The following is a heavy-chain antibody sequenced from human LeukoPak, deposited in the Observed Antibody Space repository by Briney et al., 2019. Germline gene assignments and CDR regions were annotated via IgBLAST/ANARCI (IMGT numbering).Heavy chain of an antibody. CDR3: ALYYYGSGSYSLDY. D-gene: IGHD3-10*01. CDR2: INAGYGNT. V-gene: IGHV1-3*01. J-gene: IGHJ4*02. Sequence: ASVKVSCKASGYTFTSYAIHWVRQAPGQRPEWMGWINAGYGNTKYSQTFQGRVTMTTDTSTSTAYMELRSLRSDDTAVYYCALYYYGSGSYSLDYWGQGTLVTVSS. CDR1: GYTFTSYA.